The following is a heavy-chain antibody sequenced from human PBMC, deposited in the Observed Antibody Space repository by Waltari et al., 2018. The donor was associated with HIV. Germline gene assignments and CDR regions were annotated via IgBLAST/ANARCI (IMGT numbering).Heavy chain of an antibody. D-gene: IGHD2-2*02. CDR3: AHIPDRHCSSTSCYTKWFDP. CDR2: IYWDDDK. CDR1: GFSLSTSRVG. V-gene: IGHV2-5*02. Sequence: QITLKESGPTLVKPTQTLTLTCTFSGFSLSTSRVGVGWIRQPPGKALEWLALIYWDDDKRYSPSLKSRLTITKDTSKNQVVLTMTNMDPVDTATYYCAHIPDRHCSSTSCYTKWFDPWGQGTLVTVSS. J-gene: IGHJ5*02.